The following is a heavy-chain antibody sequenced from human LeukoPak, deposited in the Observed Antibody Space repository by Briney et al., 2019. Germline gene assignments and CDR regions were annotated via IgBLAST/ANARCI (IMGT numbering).Heavy chain of an antibody. CDR2: IREVGSEK. Sequence: GSLRLSCAASGFTFNNYWMSWVRQAPGKGLEWVANIREVGSEKYYVDSVKGQFTISRDNAKNSLFLQMNYLRAEDTAIYYCARDLAGHYYGSGSSFDYWGQGTLVTVSS. V-gene: IGHV3-7*01. CDR1: GFTFNNYW. J-gene: IGHJ4*02. CDR3: ARDLAGHYYGSGSSFDY. D-gene: IGHD3-10*01.